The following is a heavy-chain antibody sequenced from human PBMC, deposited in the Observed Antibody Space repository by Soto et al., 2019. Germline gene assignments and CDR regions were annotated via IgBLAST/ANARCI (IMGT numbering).Heavy chain of an antibody. J-gene: IGHJ5*02. CDR3: EREYYGGNSNNWFDP. Sequence: SETLSLTCTVSGGSISSYYWSWIRQPPGKGLEWIGYIYYSGSTNYNPSHKSRVTISVDTSKNQFSLKLSSVTAADTAMYYCEREYYGGNSNNWFDPWGQETLVTVSS. CDR1: GGSISSYY. CDR2: IYYSGST. D-gene: IGHD3-3*01. V-gene: IGHV4-59*01.